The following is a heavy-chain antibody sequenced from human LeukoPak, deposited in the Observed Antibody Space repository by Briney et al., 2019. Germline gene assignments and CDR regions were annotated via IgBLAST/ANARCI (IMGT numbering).Heavy chain of an antibody. Sequence: PGGSLRLSCAASGFTFSSYAMSWVRQAPGKGLEWVSAISGSGGSTYYADSVKGRFTISRDNSKNTLYLQMNSLRAEDTVVYYCAKRGNSGSYPDAFDIWGQGTMVTVSS. V-gene: IGHV3-23*01. D-gene: IGHD1-26*01. CDR1: GFTFSSYA. CDR3: AKRGNSGSYPDAFDI. J-gene: IGHJ3*02. CDR2: ISGSGGST.